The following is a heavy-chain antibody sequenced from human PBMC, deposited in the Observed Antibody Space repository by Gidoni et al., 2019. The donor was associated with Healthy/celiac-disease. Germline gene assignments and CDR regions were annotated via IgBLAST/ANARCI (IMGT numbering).Heavy chain of an antibody. D-gene: IGHD6-13*01. CDR3: ARVGSSRKFDY. Sequence: QVQLQQWGAGLLKPSETLSLTCAVYGGSFSGYYWSWIHQPPGKGLEWIGEINHSGSTNYTPSLKSRVTISVDTSKNQFSLKLSSVTAADTAVYYCARVGSSRKFDYWGQGTLVTVSS. J-gene: IGHJ4*02. CDR1: GGSFSGYY. CDR2: INHSGST. V-gene: IGHV4-34*01.